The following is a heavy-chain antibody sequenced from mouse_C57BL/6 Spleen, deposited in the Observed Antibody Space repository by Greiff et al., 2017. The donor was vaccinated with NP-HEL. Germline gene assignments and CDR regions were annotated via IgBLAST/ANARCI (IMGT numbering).Heavy chain of an antibody. D-gene: IGHD3-2*02. V-gene: IGHV1-22*01. Sequence: EVQLQQSGPELVKPGASVKMSCKASGYTFTDYNMHWVRQSHGKSLEWIGYINPNNGGTSYNQKFKDKATLTVNKSSSTAYMELRSLTSEDSAVYYCARGGAQATWRYFDYWGHGTPLTVSS. J-gene: IGHJ2*01. CDR1: GYTFTDYN. CDR2: INPNNGGT. CDR3: ARGGAQATWRYFDY.